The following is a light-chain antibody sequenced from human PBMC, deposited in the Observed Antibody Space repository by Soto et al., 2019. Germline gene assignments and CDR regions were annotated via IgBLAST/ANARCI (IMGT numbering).Light chain of an antibody. V-gene: IGKV3-11*01. Sequence: EIVLTQSAATLSLSPGERATLSCRASQSVSSYLAWYQQKPGQAPRLLIYDASNRATGIPARFSGSGSGTDFTLTISRLEPEDFAVYYCQQYGSSPWTFGLGTKVDI. CDR2: DAS. J-gene: IGKJ1*01. CDR1: QSVSSY. CDR3: QQYGSSPWT.